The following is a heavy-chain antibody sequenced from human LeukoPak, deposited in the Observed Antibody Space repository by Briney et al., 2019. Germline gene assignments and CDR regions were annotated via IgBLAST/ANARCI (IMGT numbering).Heavy chain of an antibody. V-gene: IGHV5-10-1*01. CDR3: ARQSWFGEFEN. Sequence: GAPLQISCTGSGSIFTSYWNSWGRPLPGKVLEWTGRIDPSDSYTNYSPSFQGHVTISADKSISTAYLQWSSLKASDTAMYYCARQSWFGEFENWGQGTLVTVSS. J-gene: IGHJ4*02. CDR1: GSIFTSYW. D-gene: IGHD3-10*01. CDR2: IDPSDSYT.